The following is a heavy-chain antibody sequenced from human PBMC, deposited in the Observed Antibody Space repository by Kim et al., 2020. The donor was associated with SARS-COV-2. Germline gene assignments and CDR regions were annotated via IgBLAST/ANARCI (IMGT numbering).Heavy chain of an antibody. J-gene: IGHJ3*02. Sequence: GWSLRLSCAASGFTFSDYYMSWIRQAPGKGLEWVSYISTSSSYTNYADSVKGRLTISIDNAKNSLYLQMNSLRAEDTAVYYCARILVGTTSAFDIWGPGTMVTVFS. CDR3: ARILVGTTSAFDI. CDR2: ISTSSSYT. CDR1: GFTFSDYY. D-gene: IGHD1-26*01. V-gene: IGHV3-11*06.